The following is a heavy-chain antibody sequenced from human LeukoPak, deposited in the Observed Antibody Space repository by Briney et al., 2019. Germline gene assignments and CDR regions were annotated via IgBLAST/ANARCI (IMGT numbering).Heavy chain of an antibody. J-gene: IGHJ4*02. CDR3: ARDQTYSGSGIYTYFDY. CDR1: GGSISSGGHY. Sequence: SQTLSLTCTVSGGSISSGGHYWSWIRQPAGKGLEYLGRIYSTGSTNYNPSLRSRVTISADTSKNHFSLKLSSVTAADTAVYYCARDQTYSGSGIYTYFDYWGQGILVTVSS. D-gene: IGHD3-10*01. V-gene: IGHV4-61*02. CDR2: IYSTGST.